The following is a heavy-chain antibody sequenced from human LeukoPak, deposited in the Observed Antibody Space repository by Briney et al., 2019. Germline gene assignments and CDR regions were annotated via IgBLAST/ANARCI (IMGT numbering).Heavy chain of an antibody. CDR2: IKQDGSEK. Sequence: GGSLRLSCEASGFTFSLYWMSWVRQAPGKGLEWVANIKQDGSEKYYVDSVKGRFTISRDSAKNSLYLQMNSLRADDTAVYYCPRDGDTTGYTDWGQGTQVTVSS. J-gene: IGHJ4*02. V-gene: IGHV3-7*01. CDR3: PRDGDTTGYTD. D-gene: IGHD3-22*01. CDR1: GFTFSLYW.